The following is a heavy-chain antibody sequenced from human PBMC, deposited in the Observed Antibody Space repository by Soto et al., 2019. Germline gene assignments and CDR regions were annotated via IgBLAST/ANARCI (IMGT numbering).Heavy chain of an antibody. CDR2: MYYSGST. Sequence: PSETLSLTCTVSGGSISSSSYYWCWIRQPPGKGLEWIGSMYYSGSTYYNPSLKSRVTISVDTSKNQFSPKLSSVTAADTAVYYCAGLVPAAKDYYMDVWGKGTTVTVSS. V-gene: IGHV4-39*01. J-gene: IGHJ6*03. D-gene: IGHD2-2*01. CDR1: GGSISSSSYY. CDR3: AGLVPAAKDYYMDV.